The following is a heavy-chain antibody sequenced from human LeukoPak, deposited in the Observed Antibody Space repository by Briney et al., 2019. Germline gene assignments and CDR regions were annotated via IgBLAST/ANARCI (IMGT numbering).Heavy chain of an antibody. D-gene: IGHD3-16*01. V-gene: IGHV3-7*03. CDR3: ARGGGLDV. J-gene: IGHJ6*02. CDR1: GLTLSSYW. Sequence: GSLRLSFAAPGLTLSSYWMKWARPAPGEGLEWVANINHNGNVNYYVDSVKGRFTISRDNAKNSLYLQMSNLRAEDTAVYFCARGGGLDVWGQGATVTVSS. CDR2: INHNGNVN.